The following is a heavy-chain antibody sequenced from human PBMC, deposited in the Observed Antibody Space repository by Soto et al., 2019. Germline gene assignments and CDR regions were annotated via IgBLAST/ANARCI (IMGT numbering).Heavy chain of an antibody. Sequence: SETLSLTCAVYGGSFSGYYWSWIRQPPGKGLEWIGEINHSGSTNYNPSLKSRVTISVDTSKNQFSLKLSSVTAADTAVYYCARGLVAAAGTSYYFDYWGQGTLVT. CDR1: GGSFSGYY. CDR3: ARGLVAAAGTSYYFDY. D-gene: IGHD6-13*01. CDR2: INHSGST. V-gene: IGHV4-34*01. J-gene: IGHJ4*02.